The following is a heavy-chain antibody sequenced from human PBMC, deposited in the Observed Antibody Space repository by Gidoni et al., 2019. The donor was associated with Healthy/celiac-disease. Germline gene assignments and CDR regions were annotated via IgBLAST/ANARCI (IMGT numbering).Heavy chain of an antibody. D-gene: IGHD2-2*01. Sequence: QITLKESGPTLVKPTQTLTLTCTFSGFSLSTSGVGVGWSRQPPGNALEWLALIYWNVDKRYSPTLKSRLTITKDTSKNQVVLTMTNMDPVDTATYYCAHRWPAASLNWFDPWGQGTLVTVSS. V-gene: IGHV2-5*01. CDR1: GFSLSTSGVG. CDR3: AHRWPAASLNWFDP. J-gene: IGHJ5*02. CDR2: IYWNVDK.